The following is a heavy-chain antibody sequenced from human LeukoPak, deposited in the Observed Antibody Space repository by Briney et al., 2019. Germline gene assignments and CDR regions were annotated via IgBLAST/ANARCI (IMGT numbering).Heavy chain of an antibody. Sequence: PGGSLRLSCAASGFTFSTFAMIWVRQPPGKGLEWVSSIFPSGGEIHYADSVRGRFTISRDNSKSTLSLQMNSLRAEDTALYYCAKDISHLYGSGSSLDYWGQGTLVTVSS. V-gene: IGHV3-23*01. CDR3: AKDISHLYGSGSSLDY. D-gene: IGHD3-10*01. J-gene: IGHJ4*02. CDR2: IFPSGGEI. CDR1: GFTFSTFA.